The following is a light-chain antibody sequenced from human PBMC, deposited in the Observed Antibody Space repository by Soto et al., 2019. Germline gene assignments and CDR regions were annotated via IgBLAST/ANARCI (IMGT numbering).Light chain of an antibody. CDR3: YSYAGSNSFDV. J-gene: IGLJ3*02. CDR1: ASDIGGYDY. CDR2: EVN. Sequence: QPVLTQPPSASGSPGQSVTISCTGTASDIGGYDYVSWYQQHPGKAPKLMIYEVNKRPSGVPDRFSGSKSGNTASLTVSGLQAEDEADYYCYSYAGSNSFDVFGGGTKLPVL. V-gene: IGLV2-8*01.